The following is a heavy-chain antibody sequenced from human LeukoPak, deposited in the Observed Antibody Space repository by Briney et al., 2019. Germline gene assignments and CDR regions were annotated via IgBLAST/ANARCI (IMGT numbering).Heavy chain of an antibody. V-gene: IGHV1-2*02. Sequence: ASVKVSCKASGYTFTGYYMHWVRQAPGQGLEWMGWINPNSGGTNYAQKFQGRLTMTRDTSISTAYMELSRLRSDDTAVYYCARDGSGSTGYNWFDPWGQGTLVTVSS. CDR1: GYTFTGYY. J-gene: IGHJ5*02. CDR3: ARDGSGSTGYNWFDP. D-gene: IGHD3-10*01. CDR2: INPNSGGT.